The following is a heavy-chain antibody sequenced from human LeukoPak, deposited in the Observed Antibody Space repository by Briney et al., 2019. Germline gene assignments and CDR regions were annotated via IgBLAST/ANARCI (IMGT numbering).Heavy chain of an antibody. CDR1: GYTFTSYG. CDR3: ARDPGHSSGYYDFPFDY. J-gene: IGHJ4*02. CDR2: ISAYNGNT. V-gene: IGHV1-18*01. Sequence: ASVKVSCKASGYTFTSYGISWVRQAPGQGLEWMGWISAYNGNTNYAQKLQGRVTMTTDTSTSTAYMELRSLRSDDAAVYYCARDPGHSSGYYDFPFDYWGQGTLVTVSS. D-gene: IGHD3-22*01.